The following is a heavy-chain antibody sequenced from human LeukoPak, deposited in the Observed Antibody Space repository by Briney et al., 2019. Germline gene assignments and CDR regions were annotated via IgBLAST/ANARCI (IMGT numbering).Heavy chain of an antibody. CDR2: IRNKPNNYAT. J-gene: IGHJ5*02. Sequence: GGSLRLSCAASGLTFSDSAIHWVRLASGKGLEWIGRIRNKPNNYATAYAASVKGRFTISRDDSKNTAYLQMNSLKTEDTAVYYCTRPEEGHCSGGSCYGRFDPWGQGTLVTVSS. CDR1: GLTFSDSA. D-gene: IGHD2-15*01. CDR3: TRPEEGHCSGGSCYGRFDP. V-gene: IGHV3-73*01.